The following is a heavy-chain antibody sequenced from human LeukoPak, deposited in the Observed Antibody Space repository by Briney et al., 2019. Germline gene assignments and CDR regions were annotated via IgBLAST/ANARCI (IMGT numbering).Heavy chain of an antibody. CDR3: ARNFPPGYYNSSGYNGPHFAS. CDR1: GFTFSSYG. Sequence: PGGSLRLSCAASGFTFSSYGMHWVRQAPGKGLEWVAVIWYDGSNKYYADSVKGRFTISRDNSKNTLYLQMNSLRAEDTAVYYWARNFPPGYYNSSGYNGPHFASWGQETRVTVSS. V-gene: IGHV3-33*01. D-gene: IGHD3-22*01. J-gene: IGHJ4*02. CDR2: IWYDGSNK.